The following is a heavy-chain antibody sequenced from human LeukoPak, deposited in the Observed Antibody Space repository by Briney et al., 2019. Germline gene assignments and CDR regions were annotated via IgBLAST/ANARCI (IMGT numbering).Heavy chain of an antibody. CDR1: GYTFSNFG. CDR2: ISGYNDDT. J-gene: IGHJ3*02. D-gene: IGHD2-15*01. V-gene: IGHV1-18*01. CDR3: AKDFYNSGGRWYDCFDI. Sequence: ASVKVSCKASGYTFSNFGISWVRQAPGQGLEWMRWISGYNDDTHYAQKFQGRVTMTTDTSTNTAYMDLRSLRSDDTAMYYCAKDFYNSGGRWYDCFDIWGQGTMVTVSS.